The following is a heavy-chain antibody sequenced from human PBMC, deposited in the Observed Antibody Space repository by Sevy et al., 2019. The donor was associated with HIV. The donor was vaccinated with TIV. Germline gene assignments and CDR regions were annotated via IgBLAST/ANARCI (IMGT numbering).Heavy chain of an antibody. V-gene: IGHV3-48*01. Sequence: GGSLRLSCAVSGFTFSNSGMNWVRLAPGKGLEWISYISGYSSLRYHTDSVRGRFSISRDNAKNSLYLQMNSLRAEDTAIYYCARDADCTSSSCHFYYYYYMDVWGKGTTVTVSS. CDR3: ARDADCTSSSCHFYYYYYMDV. CDR2: ISGYSSLR. CDR1: GFTFSNSG. D-gene: IGHD2-2*01. J-gene: IGHJ6*03.